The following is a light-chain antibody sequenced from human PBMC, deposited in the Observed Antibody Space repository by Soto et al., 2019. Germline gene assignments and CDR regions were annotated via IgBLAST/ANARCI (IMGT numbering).Light chain of an antibody. J-gene: IGKJ1*01. Sequence: IQLTQSPSYLSASVGDRVTITCRASQGISSYLGWYQQKPGKAPNLLIYDASTLHSGVPSRFSGSGSGTDFTLTISSLQPEDFATYHCQQSYSAPQTFGQGTKVDIK. CDR1: QGISSY. CDR2: DAS. V-gene: IGKV1-39*01. CDR3: QQSYSAPQT.